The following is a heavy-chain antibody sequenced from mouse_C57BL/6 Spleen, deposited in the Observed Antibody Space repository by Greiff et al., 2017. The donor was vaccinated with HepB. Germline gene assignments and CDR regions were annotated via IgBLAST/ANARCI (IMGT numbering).Heavy chain of an antibody. CDR2: INPSNGGT. Sequence: QVQLQQPGTELVKPGASVKLSCKASGYTFTSYWMHWVKQRPGQGLEWIGNINPSNGGTNYNEKFKSKATLTVDKSSSTAYMQLSSLTSEDSAVYYCARDDGYYSYYYSMDYWGQGTSVTVSS. D-gene: IGHD2-3*01. CDR1: GYTFTSYW. J-gene: IGHJ4*01. CDR3: ARDDGYYSYYYSMDY. V-gene: IGHV1-53*01.